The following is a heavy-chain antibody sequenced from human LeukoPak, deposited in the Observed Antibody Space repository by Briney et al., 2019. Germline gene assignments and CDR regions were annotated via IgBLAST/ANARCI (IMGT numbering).Heavy chain of an antibody. Sequence: GGSRRLSCAASGFTFSGHWMSWVRQAPGKGLEWVANINQGGSDKYYVDSVKGRFTISRDNANNLLYLQMNSLRGEDTAVYYCTRDRSRAEDDWGQGTLVPVSS. CDR3: TRDRSRAEDD. J-gene: IGHJ4*02. CDR2: INQGGSDK. D-gene: IGHD1-14*01. CDR1: GFTFSGHW. V-gene: IGHV3-7*01.